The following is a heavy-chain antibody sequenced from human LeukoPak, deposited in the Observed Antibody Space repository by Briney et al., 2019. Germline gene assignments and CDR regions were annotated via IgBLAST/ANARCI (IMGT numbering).Heavy chain of an antibody. CDR1: GFSFGSHA. CDR2: ISGGDDSA. Sequence: GGSLRLSCAASGFSFGSHAMSWVRQAPGKGLEWVSAISGGDDSAFYGDSVKGRFTISRDSSKNTLFLQLSYLRPEDTVVYYCAKARHTWTDGWRFSFDCWGKGTLVPVS. CDR3: AKARHTWTDGWRFSFDC. V-gene: IGHV3-23*01. J-gene: IGHJ4*02. D-gene: IGHD3/OR15-3a*01.